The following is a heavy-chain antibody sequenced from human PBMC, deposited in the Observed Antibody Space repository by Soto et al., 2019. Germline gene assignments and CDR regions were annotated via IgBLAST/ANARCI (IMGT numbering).Heavy chain of an antibody. Sequence: PSYTLSHTCAPSGPTISTSNWRSCVRHPPGKGLEWIGEIYHSGSTNYNPSLKSRVTISVDKSKNQFSLKLSSVTAADTAVYYCARWTGMVSGQYYYGMDVWGQGTTVT. J-gene: IGHJ6*02. D-gene: IGHD5-18*01. CDR2: IYHSGST. CDR1: GPTISTSNW. V-gene: IGHV4-4*02. CDR3: ARWTGMVSGQYYYGMDV.